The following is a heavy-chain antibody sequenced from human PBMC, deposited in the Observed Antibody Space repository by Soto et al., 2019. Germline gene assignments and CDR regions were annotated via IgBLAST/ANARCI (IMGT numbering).Heavy chain of an antibody. Sequence: QVQLVQSGDEMKKPGASVRVSCKASGYIFVNYGIAWVRQAPGQGLEWMGWISPYTGDTHSASKVQGRLTMTTDTSTSTAYRALGSLTSDDTAGYYCAMVDNYVTPPPQDVWGQGTTVTVSS. D-gene: IGHD3-16*01. CDR3: AMVDNYVTPPPQDV. CDR2: ISPYTGDT. J-gene: IGHJ6*02. CDR1: GYIFVNYG. V-gene: IGHV1-18*01.